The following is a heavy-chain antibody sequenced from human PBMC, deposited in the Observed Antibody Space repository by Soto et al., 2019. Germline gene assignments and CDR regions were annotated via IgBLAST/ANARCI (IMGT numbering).Heavy chain of an antibody. D-gene: IGHD4-17*01. V-gene: IGHV3-15*01. CDR1: GFTFSNAW. J-gene: IGHJ4*02. CDR3: TTDLGDYVSSFDY. Sequence: GGSLRLSCAASGFTFSNAWMSWVRQAPGKGLEWVGRIKSKTDGGTTDYAAPVKGRFTISRDDSKNTLYLQMNSLKTEDTAVYYCTTDLGDYVSSFDYWGQGTLVTVSS. CDR2: IKSKTDGGTT.